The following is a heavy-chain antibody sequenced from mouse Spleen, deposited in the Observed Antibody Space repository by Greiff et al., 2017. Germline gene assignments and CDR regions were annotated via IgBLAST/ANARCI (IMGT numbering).Heavy chain of an antibody. Sequence: QVQLQQSGAELVRPGASVKLSCKASGYTFTDYYINWVKQRPGQGLEWIARIYPGSGNTYYNEKFKGKATLTAEKSSSTAYMQLSSLTSEDSAVYFCARSGGLYYFDYWGQGTTLTVSS. J-gene: IGHJ2*01. CDR1: GYTFTDYY. V-gene: IGHV1-76*01. CDR2: IYPGSGNT. D-gene: IGHD3-1*01. CDR3: ARSGGLYYFDY.